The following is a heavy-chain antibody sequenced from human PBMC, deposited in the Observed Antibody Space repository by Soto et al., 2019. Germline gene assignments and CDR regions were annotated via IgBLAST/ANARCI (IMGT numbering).Heavy chain of an antibody. D-gene: IGHD1-26*01. CDR2: IWYDGSNK. CDR3: ARAWELPYFDY. J-gene: IGHJ4*02. V-gene: IGHV3-33*01. CDR1: WFTIINLG. Sequence: AGGFHRDPRRSAWFTIINLGGHRVRQAPGKGLEWVAVIWYDGSNKYYADSVKGRFTISRDNSKNTLYLQMNSLRAEDTAVYYCARAWELPYFDYWGQGTLVTVSS.